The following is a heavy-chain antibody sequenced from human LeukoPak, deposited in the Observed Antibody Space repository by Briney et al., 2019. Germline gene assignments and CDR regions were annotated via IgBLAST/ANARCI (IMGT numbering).Heavy chain of an antibody. CDR2: INHSGST. D-gene: IGHD3-10*01. CDR3: ARGLWFGEH. CDR1: GGSFSGYY. J-gene: IGHJ4*02. Sequence: SETLSLTCAVYGGSFSGYYWSWIRQPPGKGLEWIGEINHSGSTNYNPSLKSRVTISVDTSKNQFSLKMSSVTAADTAVYYCARGLWFGEHWGQGTLVTVSS. V-gene: IGHV4-34*01.